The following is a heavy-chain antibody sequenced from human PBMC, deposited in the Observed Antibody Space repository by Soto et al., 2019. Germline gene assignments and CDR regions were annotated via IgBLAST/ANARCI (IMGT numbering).Heavy chain of an antibody. Sequence: PSETLSLTCTVSGGSVSSGAYYWTWIRQRPGKGLEWIGYIYYSVSTYYSPSLKSRLSISLDTSKNQFSLRLSSVTAADTAMYYCARARLRAVYAFDIWGQGTIVTV. D-gene: IGHD5-12*01. V-gene: IGHV4-31*02. CDR1: GGSVSSGAYY. CDR3: ARARLRAVYAFDI. CDR2: IYYSVST. J-gene: IGHJ3*02.